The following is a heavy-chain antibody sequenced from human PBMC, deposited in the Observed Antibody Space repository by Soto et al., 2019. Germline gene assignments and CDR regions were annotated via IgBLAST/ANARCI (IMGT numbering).Heavy chain of an antibody. CDR3: ARDPLEAGSDGGFDY. CDR2: INPSGGST. J-gene: IGHJ4*02. V-gene: IGHV1-46*01. CDR1: GYTFTSYY. D-gene: IGHD3-3*01. Sequence: ASVKVSCKASGYTFTSYYMHWVRQAPGQGLEWMGIINPSGGSTSYAQKFQGRVTMTRDTSTSTVYMELSSLRSEDTAVYYCARDPLEAGSDGGFDYWGQGTLVTVSS.